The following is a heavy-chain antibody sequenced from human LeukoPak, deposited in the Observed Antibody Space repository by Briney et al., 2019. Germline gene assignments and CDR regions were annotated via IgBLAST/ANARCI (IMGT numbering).Heavy chain of an antibody. CDR1: GGSFSGYY. Sequence: HSETLSLTCAVYGGSFSGYYWSWIRQPPGKGLEWIGEINHSGSTNYNPSLKSRVTTSVDTSKNQFSLKLSSVTAADTAVYYCARACRITIFGVVRRSRNWFDPWGQGTLVTVSS. CDR2: INHSGST. CDR3: ARACRITIFGVVRRSRNWFDP. J-gene: IGHJ5*02. D-gene: IGHD3-3*01. V-gene: IGHV4-34*01.